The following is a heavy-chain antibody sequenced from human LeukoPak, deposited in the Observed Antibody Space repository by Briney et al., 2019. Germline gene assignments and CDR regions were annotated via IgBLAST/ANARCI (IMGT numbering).Heavy chain of an antibody. CDR2: IKQDGSEK. V-gene: IGHV3-7*03. D-gene: IGHD6-19*01. CDR3: ARPYSSGWYRY. Sequence: GGSLRLSCAASGFTFSGYWMSWVRQAPGKGLEWVANIKQDGSEKYYVDSVKGRFTISRDNAKNSLYLQMNSLRAEDTAVYYCARPYSSGWYRYWGQGTLVTVSS. J-gene: IGHJ4*02. CDR1: GFTFSGYW.